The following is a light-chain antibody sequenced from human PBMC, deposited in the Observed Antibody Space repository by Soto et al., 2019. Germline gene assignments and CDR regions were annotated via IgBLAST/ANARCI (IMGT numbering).Light chain of an antibody. V-gene: IGKV1-39*01. J-gene: IGKJ4*01. CDR3: QQHVSIPST. CDR1: QSISTY. CDR2: AAS. Sequence: KQKPSYVSAAVEDSGTLTCRASQSISTYLTWYHQEPGKAPDLLIYAASSLKSGVPSRFSGNGSGTHFTLTIRGLQPADFATYYWQQHVSIPSTFGRGTKVDIK.